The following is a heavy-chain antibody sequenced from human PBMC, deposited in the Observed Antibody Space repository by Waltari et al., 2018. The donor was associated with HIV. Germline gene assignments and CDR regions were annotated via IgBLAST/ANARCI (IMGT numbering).Heavy chain of an antibody. CDR3: ARDGPGDYYYYGVDV. CDR1: GDTVSSSNSA. V-gene: IGHV6-1*01. D-gene: IGHD1-1*01. CDR2: TYYRSKWYS. J-gene: IGHJ6*02. Sequence: QVVLQQSGPGLPKSSQTLSLTCAISGDTVSSSNSAWNWIRQSPSRGLEWLGRTYYRSKWYSDYALSVRSRITIRADTSKNQFSLQLNSVTPEDTAVYFCARDGPGDYYYYGVDVWGLGTTITVSS.